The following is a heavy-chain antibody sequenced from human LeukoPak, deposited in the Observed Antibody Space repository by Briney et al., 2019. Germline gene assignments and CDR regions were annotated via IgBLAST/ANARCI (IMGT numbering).Heavy chain of an antibody. J-gene: IGHJ4*02. CDR1: GFTFSSYA. Sequence: GGSLRLSCAASGFTFSSYAMSWVRQAPGKGLEWVSAISGSGGSTYYADSVKGRFTISRDNSKNTLYLQMNSLRAEDTAVYYCAKDGRYHYDSSGYSRWWGQGTLVTVSS. D-gene: IGHD3-22*01. CDR3: AKDGRYHYDSSGYSRW. V-gene: IGHV3-23*01. CDR2: ISGSGGST.